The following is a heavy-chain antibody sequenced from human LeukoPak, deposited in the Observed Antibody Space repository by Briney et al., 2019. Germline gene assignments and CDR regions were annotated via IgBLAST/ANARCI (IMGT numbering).Heavy chain of an antibody. D-gene: IGHD6-13*01. J-gene: IGHJ4*02. CDR1: GFTFSSYW. Sequence: GGSLRLSCAASGFTFSSYWMHWVRQAPGRGLVWVSRINSDGSGTTYADSVKGRFTSSRDNAKNTLYLQMNSLRAEDTAVYYCARPYSSSWYYFDYWGQGTLVTVSS. V-gene: IGHV3-74*01. CDR3: ARPYSSSWYYFDY. CDR2: INSDGSGT.